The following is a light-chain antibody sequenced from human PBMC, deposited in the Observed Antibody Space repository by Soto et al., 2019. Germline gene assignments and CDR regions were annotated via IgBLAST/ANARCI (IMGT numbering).Light chain of an antibody. V-gene: IGKV1-39*01. CDR3: QRTYNAPIT. CDR1: QSISTH. J-gene: IGKJ5*01. CDR2: GAS. Sequence: DIRLTQSPPSLSASVGDRVTISCRASQSISTHLMWYQQKPGKAPNLLIYGASGLQNGVPSRFTGSGSGTEFSLTISGLQPEDSGTYYCQRTYNAPITFGQGTRLEIK.